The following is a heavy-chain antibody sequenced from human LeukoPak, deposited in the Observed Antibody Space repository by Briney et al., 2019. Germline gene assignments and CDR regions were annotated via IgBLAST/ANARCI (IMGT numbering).Heavy chain of an antibody. J-gene: IGHJ3*02. CDR1: GGSISSSSYY. Sequence: SETLSFTSTVSGGSISSSSYYRPWIRQPPEKGVERMVSIYCSGSTYYNPSLKSRVTIYVDTSKNQFSLKLSSVTASDTAVYYCASLQSSQCAFDIWGQGRMVTVSS. CDR2: IYCSGST. CDR3: ASLQSSQCAFDI. V-gene: IGHV4-39*01. D-gene: IGHD6-19*01.